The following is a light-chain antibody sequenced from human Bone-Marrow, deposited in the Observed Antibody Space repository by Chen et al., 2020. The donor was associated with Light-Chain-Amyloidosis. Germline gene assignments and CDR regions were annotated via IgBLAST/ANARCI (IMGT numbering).Light chain of an antibody. CDR3: CSYAGSYSLYV. J-gene: IGLJ1*01. Sequence: QAALTQPRSVSGSPGQSVSISCTGTSSDVGGYDFVSWYQKHPVKAPKLMIYDVSKRPSGVPGRFSGSKSGSTASLAISGLQADDEADYYCCSYAGSYSLYVFGSGTKVTVL. CDR2: DVS. V-gene: IGLV2-11*01. CDR1: SSDVGGYDF.